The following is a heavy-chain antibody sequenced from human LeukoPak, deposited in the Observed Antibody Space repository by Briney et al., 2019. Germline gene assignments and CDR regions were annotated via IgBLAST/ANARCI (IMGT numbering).Heavy chain of an antibody. CDR1: GFTFDDYA. CDR2: ISWNSGSI. CDR3: AKVYGDYEYFDY. D-gene: IGHD4-17*01. J-gene: IGHJ4*02. V-gene: IGHV3-9*01. Sequence: GRSLGLSCAASGFTFDDYAMHWVRQAPGKGLEWVSGISWNSGSIGYADSVKGRFTISRDNAKNSLYLQMNSLRAEDTALYYCAKVYGDYEYFDYWGQGTLVTVSS.